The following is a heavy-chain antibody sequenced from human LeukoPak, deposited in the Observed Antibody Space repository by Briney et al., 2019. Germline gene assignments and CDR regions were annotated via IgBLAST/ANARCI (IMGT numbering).Heavy chain of an antibody. D-gene: IGHD3-16*02. CDR2: INHSGST. Sequence: PSETLSLTCAVYGGSFSGYYWSWIRQPPGKGLEWIGEINHSGSTNYNPSLKSRVTISVDTSKNQFSLKLSSVTAADTAVYYCARAYDYVWGSYRYPGYFDYWGQGTLVTVSS. CDR3: ARAYDYVWGSYRYPGYFDY. CDR1: GGSFSGYY. J-gene: IGHJ4*02. V-gene: IGHV4-34*01.